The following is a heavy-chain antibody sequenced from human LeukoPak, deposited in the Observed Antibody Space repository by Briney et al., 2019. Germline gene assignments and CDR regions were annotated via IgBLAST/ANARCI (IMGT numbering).Heavy chain of an antibody. Sequence: GASVKVSCKASGYTFTAYYLHWVRQAPGQGLEWMGLINPTGGSTGYAQKFQGRVTMTRDMSTSTVYMELSSLRSEDTAVYYCARLKSVTRLFDYWGQGTLVTVSS. CDR3: ARLKSVTRLFDY. V-gene: IGHV1-46*01. CDR1: GYTFTAYY. CDR2: INPTGGST. J-gene: IGHJ4*02. D-gene: IGHD4-17*01.